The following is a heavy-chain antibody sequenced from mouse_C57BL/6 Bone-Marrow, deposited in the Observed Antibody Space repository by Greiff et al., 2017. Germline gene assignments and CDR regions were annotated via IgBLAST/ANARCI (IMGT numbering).Heavy chain of an antibody. D-gene: IGHD2-4*01. V-gene: IGHV1-81*01. Sequence: QVQLQQSGAELARPGASVKLSCKASGYTFTSYGISWVKQRTGQGLEWIGEIYPRSGNTYYNEKFKGKATLTADKSSSTEYMELRSLTSEDSAVYFCARLRLRRSWYFDVWGTGTTVTVSS. J-gene: IGHJ1*03. CDR1: GYTFTSYG. CDR2: IYPRSGNT. CDR3: ARLRLRRSWYFDV.